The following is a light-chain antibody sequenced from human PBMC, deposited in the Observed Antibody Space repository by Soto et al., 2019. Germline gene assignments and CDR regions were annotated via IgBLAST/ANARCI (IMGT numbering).Light chain of an antibody. V-gene: IGKV3-20*01. CDR1: QSVSSSY. Sequence: EIVLTQSPGTLSLSPGERATLSCRASQSVSSSYLAWYQQKPGQAPRLLIYGASSRATGIPDRFSGSGSGTDVTLTISRLEPEDFAVYYCQQYGRSPCTFGPGTKLDLK. CDR2: GAS. J-gene: IGKJ3*01. CDR3: QQYGRSPCT.